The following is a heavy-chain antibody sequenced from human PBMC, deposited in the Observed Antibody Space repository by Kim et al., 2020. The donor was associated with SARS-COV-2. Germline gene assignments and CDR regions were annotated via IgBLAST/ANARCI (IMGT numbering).Heavy chain of an antibody. CDR2: IRGNDAT. Sequence: GGSLRLSCAASGFTLTNHAMTWVRQAPGKGLEWVADIRGNDATYYADSAKGRFSISRDNSRNSVELQMNSLNADDTAVYYCSGHGGYSVWGQGALVTVSS. CDR3: SGHGGYSV. V-gene: IGHV3-23*01. J-gene: IGHJ4*02. CDR1: GFTLTNHA. D-gene: IGHD2-21*02.